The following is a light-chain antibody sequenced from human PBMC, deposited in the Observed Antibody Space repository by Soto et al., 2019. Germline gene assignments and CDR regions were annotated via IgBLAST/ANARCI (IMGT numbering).Light chain of an antibody. V-gene: IGKV1-5*03. Sequence: DIQMTQSPSTLSASVGDRVTITCRASQSISSWLAWYQQKPGKAPKLLIYKAFSLESGVQSRFSGSGSGTEFTLTISSLQPDDFATYYCQQYNSYSYTFGQGTKLEIK. J-gene: IGKJ2*01. CDR2: KAF. CDR3: QQYNSYSYT. CDR1: QSISSW.